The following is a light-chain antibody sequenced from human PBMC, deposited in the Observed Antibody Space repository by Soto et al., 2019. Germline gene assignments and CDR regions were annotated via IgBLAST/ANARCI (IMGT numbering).Light chain of an antibody. V-gene: IGKV3-11*01. CDR1: QSIRSS. Sequence: EVVLTQSPATLSLSPGERATLSCRASQSIRSSLGWYQQKPGQAPRLLIYDASSRATGVPARFSGSGSGTDFTLTISSLEPEDFAVYYCQQRTTWPLTFGGGTKVEIK. CDR3: QQRTTWPLT. J-gene: IGKJ4*01. CDR2: DAS.